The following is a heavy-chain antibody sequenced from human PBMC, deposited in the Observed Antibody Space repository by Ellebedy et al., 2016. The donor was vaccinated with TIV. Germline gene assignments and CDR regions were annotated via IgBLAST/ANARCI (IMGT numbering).Heavy chain of an antibody. J-gene: IGHJ3*02. CDR2: IYYSGTT. CDR1: GDSVTSSPNW. CDR3: ARRSGWGGGFDI. V-gene: IGHV4-39*01. D-gene: IGHD3-16*01. Sequence: MPSETLSLTCGVSGDSVTSSPNWWSWVRQPPGKGLDWIGTIYYSGTTYYNPSLKSRVTISVDTSNNQFSLNLSSVTAADTAVYYCARRSGWGGGFDIWGQGTIVTVSS.